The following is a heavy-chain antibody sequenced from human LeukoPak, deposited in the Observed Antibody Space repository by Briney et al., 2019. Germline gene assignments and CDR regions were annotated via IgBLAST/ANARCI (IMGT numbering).Heavy chain of an antibody. V-gene: IGHV3-30*18. CDR2: ISYDGSNK. CDR1: GFTFSSYG. J-gene: IGHJ4*02. CDR3: ANGMVRGVRIDY. Sequence: PGGSLRLSCAASGFTFSSYGMHRVRQAPGKGLEWVAVISYDGSNKYYADSVKGRFTISRDNSKNTLYLQMNSLRAEDTAVYYCANGMVRGVRIDYWGQGTLVTVSS. D-gene: IGHD3-10*01.